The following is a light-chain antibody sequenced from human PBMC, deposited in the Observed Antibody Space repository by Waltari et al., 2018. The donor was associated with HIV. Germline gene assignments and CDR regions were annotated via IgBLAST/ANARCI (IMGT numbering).Light chain of an antibody. Sequence: QAVVTQEPSLTVSPGGTVTLTCGSSTVPVTRGPHPYGFQPRPGQAPRTLIYDATNKLSWTPARFSGSLLGGKAALTLSGAQPDDEADYYCLLSYSGARPWVFGGGTKLTVL. V-gene: IGLV7-46*01. CDR3: LLSYSGARPWV. CDR2: DAT. J-gene: IGLJ3*02. CDR1: TVPVTRGPH.